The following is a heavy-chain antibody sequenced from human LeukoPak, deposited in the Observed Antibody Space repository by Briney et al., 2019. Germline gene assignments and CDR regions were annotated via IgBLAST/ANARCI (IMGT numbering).Heavy chain of an antibody. CDR3: ARLYYYDSSGYYGGDY. Sequence: SETLSLTCTVSGGSISSSSYYWGWIRQPPGKGLEWIGSIYYSGSTYYNPSLESRVTISVDTSKNQFSLKLSSVTAADTAVYYCARLYYYDSSGYYGGDYWGQGTLVTVSS. CDR2: IYYSGST. D-gene: IGHD3-22*01. CDR1: GGSISSSSYY. J-gene: IGHJ4*02. V-gene: IGHV4-39*01.